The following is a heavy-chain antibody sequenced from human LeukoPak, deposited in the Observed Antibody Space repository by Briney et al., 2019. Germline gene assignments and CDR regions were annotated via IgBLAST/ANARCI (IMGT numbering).Heavy chain of an antibody. CDR3: ARDGGLHTNFDY. CDR1: EFTFSSYS. Sequence: GGSLRLSCAASEFTFSSYSMNWVRQAPGKGLEWVANTKPDGSAEYYADSVRGRFTASRNNANKLLYLQMNRLRAEDTAVYYCARDGGLHTNFDYWGQGTLLTVSS. D-gene: IGHD2-15*01. J-gene: IGHJ4*02. V-gene: IGHV3-7*01. CDR2: TKPDGSAE.